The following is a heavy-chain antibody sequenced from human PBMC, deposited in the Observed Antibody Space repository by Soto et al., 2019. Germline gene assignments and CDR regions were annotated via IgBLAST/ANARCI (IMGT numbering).Heavy chain of an antibody. CDR3: AKAVTPGYSSSWLSYYYMDV. CDR2: IIGSGGST. J-gene: IGHJ6*03. D-gene: IGHD6-13*01. V-gene: IGHV3-23*01. Sequence: GGSLRLSCAASGFTFSSYAMSWVRQAPGKGLEWVSAIIGSGGSTYYADSVKGRFTISRDNSKNTLYLQMNSLRAEDTAVYYCAKAVTPGYSSSWLSYYYMDVWGKGTTVTVSS. CDR1: GFTFSSYA.